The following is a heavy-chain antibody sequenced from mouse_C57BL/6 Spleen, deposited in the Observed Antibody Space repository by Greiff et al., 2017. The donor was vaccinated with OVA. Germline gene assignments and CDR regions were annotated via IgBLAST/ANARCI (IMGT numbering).Heavy chain of an antibody. CDR3: ARTSVLGNAMDY. Sequence: QVQLQQPGAELVRPGTSVKLSCKASGYTFTSYWMHWVKQRPGQGLEWIGVIDPSDSYTNSNQKFKGKATLTVDNASSTAYMQLSSLTSDDSAVYYCARTSVLGNAMDYWGQGTSVTVSS. V-gene: IGHV1-59*01. J-gene: IGHJ4*01. CDR1: GYTFTSYW. D-gene: IGHD6-1*01. CDR2: IDPSDSYT.